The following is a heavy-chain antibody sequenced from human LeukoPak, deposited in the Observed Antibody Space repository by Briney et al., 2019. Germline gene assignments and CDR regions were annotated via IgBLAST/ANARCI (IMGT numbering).Heavy chain of an antibody. J-gene: IGHJ2*01. CDR1: GGSISSGDYY. Sequence: SETLSLTCTVSGGSISSGDYYWSWIRQPPGKGLEWIGYIYYSGSTYYNPSLKSRVTISVDTSKNQFTLKLSSVTAADTAVYYCARYGEGDWYFDLWGRGTLVTVSS. CDR2: IYYSGST. V-gene: IGHV4-30-4*01. CDR3: ARYGEGDWYFDL. D-gene: IGHD4-17*01.